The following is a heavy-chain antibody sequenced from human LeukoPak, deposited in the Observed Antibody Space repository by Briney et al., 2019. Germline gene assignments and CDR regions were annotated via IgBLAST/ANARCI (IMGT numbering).Heavy chain of an antibody. Sequence: GGSLRLSCAASGFTFNSYWMSWVRQAPGKGLEWVANIKQDGSEKYYVDSVTGRFTISRDNAKSSLYLQMNSLRAEDTAVYYCARESKGDLYIDYWGQGTLVTVSS. D-gene: IGHD3-16*01. V-gene: IGHV3-7*01. J-gene: IGHJ4*02. CDR3: ARESKGDLYIDY. CDR1: GFTFNSYW. CDR2: IKQDGSEK.